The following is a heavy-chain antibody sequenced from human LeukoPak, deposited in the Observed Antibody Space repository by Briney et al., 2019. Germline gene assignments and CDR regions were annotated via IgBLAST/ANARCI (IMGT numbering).Heavy chain of an antibody. CDR2: INQDGSTQ. J-gene: IGHJ4*02. CDR1: GFPFSGYW. V-gene: IGHV3-7*01. CDR3: SRSLDY. Sequence: PGGSLRLSCAASGFPFSGYWLDWVRQAPGKGMEWVANINQDGSTQYYAASVKGRFTISRDNAKSSLYLQMNIVRAEDTAVYYCSRSLDYLGQGALVTVSS.